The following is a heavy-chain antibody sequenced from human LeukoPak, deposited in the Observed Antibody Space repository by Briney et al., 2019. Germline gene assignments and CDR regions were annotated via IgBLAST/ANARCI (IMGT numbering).Heavy chain of an antibody. D-gene: IGHD2-15*01. Sequence: PSETLSLTCTVSGGSISSSSYYWGWIRQPPGKGLEWIGSIYYSGSTYYNPSLKSRVTISVDTSKNQFSLKLSSVTAADTAVYYCARWGCSGGSCYSVYWGQGTLVTVSS. V-gene: IGHV4-39*01. J-gene: IGHJ4*02. CDR2: IYYSGST. CDR1: GGSISSSSYY. CDR3: ARWGCSGGSCYSVY.